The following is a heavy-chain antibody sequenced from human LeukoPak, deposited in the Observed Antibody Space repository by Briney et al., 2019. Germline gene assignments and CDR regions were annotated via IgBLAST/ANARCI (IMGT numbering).Heavy chain of an antibody. CDR1: GFTFSSYE. J-gene: IGHJ4*02. CDR3: ASNTVAGTFDS. CDR2: ISSSGSTI. D-gene: IGHD6-19*01. V-gene: IGHV3-48*03. Sequence: GGSLRLSCAASGFTFSSYEMNWVRQAPGKGLEWVSYISSSGSTIYYADSVKGRFTISRDNAKDSLYLHMNSLRAEDTAVYYCASNTVAGTFDSWGQGTLVTVSS.